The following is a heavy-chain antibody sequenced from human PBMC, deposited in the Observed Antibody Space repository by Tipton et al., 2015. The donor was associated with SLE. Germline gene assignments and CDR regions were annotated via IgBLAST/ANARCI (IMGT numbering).Heavy chain of an antibody. CDR3: ARDGAVLAVAGYYFDY. V-gene: IGHV4-38-2*02. Sequence: TLSLTCTVSGYSISSGYYWGRIRQPPGKGLEWIGSICHRGSTYYNPSLKSRVTISVATPKNQFSLKLSFVTAADTAVYYCARDGAVLAVAGYYFDYWGQGTLVTVSS. CDR1: GYSISSGYY. D-gene: IGHD6-19*01. CDR2: ICHRGST. J-gene: IGHJ4*02.